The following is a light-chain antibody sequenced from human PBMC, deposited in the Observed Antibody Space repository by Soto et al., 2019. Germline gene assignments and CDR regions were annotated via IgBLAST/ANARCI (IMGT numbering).Light chain of an antibody. V-gene: IGKV1-33*01. CDR3: QQYDNLPLT. CDR2: DAS. J-gene: IGKJ4*01. Sequence: IWMTQSPSLLSASTGDRVTITCQASQDISNYLNWYQQKPGKAPKLLIYDASNLETGVPSRFSGSGSGTDFTFTISSLQPEDIATYYCQQYDNLPLTFGGGTKVDIK. CDR1: QDISNY.